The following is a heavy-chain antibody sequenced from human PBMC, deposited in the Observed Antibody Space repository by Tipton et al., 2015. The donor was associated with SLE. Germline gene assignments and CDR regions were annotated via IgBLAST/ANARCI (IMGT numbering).Heavy chain of an antibody. J-gene: IGHJ4*02. CDR3: ARLQRGFGFEF. CDR1: GASISGAFY. D-gene: IGHD3-10*01. CDR2: VYSTEST. Sequence: TLSLTCTVSGASISGAFYWSWIRQPAGKGLEWIGRVYSTESTSYSPSLKSRVTVAVDTSKNQFSLTLKSVTAADTAVYYCARLQRGFGFEFWGQGTLVTVSS. V-gene: IGHV4-61*02.